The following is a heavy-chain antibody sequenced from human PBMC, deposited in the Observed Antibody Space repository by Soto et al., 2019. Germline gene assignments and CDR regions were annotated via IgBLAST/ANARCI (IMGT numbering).Heavy chain of an antibody. J-gene: IGHJ4*02. CDR3: ARDDTGANFGY. V-gene: IGHV1-2*02. D-gene: IGHD2-8*02. CDR1: GYRFIDFY. CDR2: INPKKGAT. Sequence: QVQLVQSGAEVKTPGASVKVSCKASGYRFIDFYLHWVRQAPGQGLEWMGWINPKKGATNYAQKFQGRVTITRDTSLNVAYRELSGLNSGDTAVYYCARDDTGANFGYWGQGAQVTVS.